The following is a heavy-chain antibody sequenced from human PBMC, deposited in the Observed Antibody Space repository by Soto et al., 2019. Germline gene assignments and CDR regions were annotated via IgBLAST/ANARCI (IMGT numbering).Heavy chain of an antibody. J-gene: IGHJ6*02. CDR3: AKVDYYYYYGMDV. CDR2: ISGSGGST. Sequence: EVQLLESGGGLVQPGGSLRLSCAASGFTFSSYAMSCVRQAPGKGLEWVSAISGSGGSTYYADSVKGRFTIARDNSKNSVYLKMNSLRAEDTAVYYCAKVDYYYYYGMDVWGQGTTVTVSS. V-gene: IGHV3-23*01. CDR1: GFTFSSYA.